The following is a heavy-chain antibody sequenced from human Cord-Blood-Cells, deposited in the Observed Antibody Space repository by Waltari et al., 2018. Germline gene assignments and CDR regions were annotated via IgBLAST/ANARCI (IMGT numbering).Heavy chain of an antibody. V-gene: IGHV3-30-3*01. CDR3: AREKGDCSSTSCYAFGDY. J-gene: IGHJ4*02. D-gene: IGHD2-2*01. CDR2: ISYDGSNK. CDR1: GFTFISYA. Sequence: QVQLVESGGGVVQPGRSLRLSCAASGFTFISYALPRVRQAPGKGLEWVAVISYDGSNKYYADSVKGRFTISRDNSKNTLYLQMNSLRAEDTAVYYCAREKGDCSSTSCYAFGDYWGQGTLVTVSS.